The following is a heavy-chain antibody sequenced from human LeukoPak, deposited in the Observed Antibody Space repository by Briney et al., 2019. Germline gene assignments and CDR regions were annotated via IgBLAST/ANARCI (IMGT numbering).Heavy chain of an antibody. V-gene: IGHV3-23*01. J-gene: IGHJ4*02. CDR2: ISDSGGRT. CDR1: GINLSNYG. D-gene: IGHD3-22*01. CDR3: AKRGVVIRVILVGFHKEAYYFDS. Sequence: GGSLRLSCAVSGINLSNYGMSWVRQAPGKGLEWVAGISDSGGRTNYADSVKGRFTISRDNPKNTLYLQMNSLRAEDTAVYFCAKRGVVIRVILVGFHKEAYYFDSWGQGALVTVSS.